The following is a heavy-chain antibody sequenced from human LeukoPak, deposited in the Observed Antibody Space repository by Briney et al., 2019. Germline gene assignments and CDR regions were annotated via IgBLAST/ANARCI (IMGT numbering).Heavy chain of an antibody. D-gene: IGHD1-26*01. CDR2: IYYSGST. CDR3: ASGSYYFDY. V-gene: IGHV4-59*08. CDR1: GGSIRRYY. Sequence: NSSETLSLTCTVSGGSIRRYYWSWIRQPPGKGLEWIGYIYYSGSTKYNPSLKSRATISVDTSKNQFSLKLSSVTAADTAVYYCASGSYYFDYWGQGTLVTVSS. J-gene: IGHJ4*02.